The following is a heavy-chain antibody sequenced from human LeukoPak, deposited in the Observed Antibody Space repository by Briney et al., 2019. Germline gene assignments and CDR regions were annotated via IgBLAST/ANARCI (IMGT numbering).Heavy chain of an antibody. CDR1: GGSISSYY. D-gene: IGHD2-2*01. CDR3: AREIVVVPAANVHYYYGMDV. V-gene: IGHV4-4*07. CDR2: IYTSGST. Sequence: PSETLSLTCTVSGGSISSYYWSWIRQPAGKGLERIGRIYTSGSTNYNPSLKSRVTMSVDTSKNQFSLKLSSVIAADTAVYYCAREIVVVPAANVHYYYGMDVWGQGTTVTVSS. J-gene: IGHJ6*02.